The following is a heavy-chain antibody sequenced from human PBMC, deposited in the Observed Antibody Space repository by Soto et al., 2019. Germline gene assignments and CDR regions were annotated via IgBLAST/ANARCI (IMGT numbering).Heavy chain of an antibody. CDR2: ISYDGSNK. CDR3: AIDLRFIIFGVALYYYYYGMYV. CDR1: GFTFSRYA. D-gene: IGHD3-3*01. J-gene: IGHJ6*02. V-gene: IGHV3-30-3*01. Sequence: GGSLRLSCAASGFTFSRYAMHWVRQAPGKGLEWVAVISYDGSNKYYADSVKGRFTISRDNSKNTLYLQMNSLRAEDTAVYYCAIDLRFIIFGVALYYYYYGMYVWGQGTTVTVS.